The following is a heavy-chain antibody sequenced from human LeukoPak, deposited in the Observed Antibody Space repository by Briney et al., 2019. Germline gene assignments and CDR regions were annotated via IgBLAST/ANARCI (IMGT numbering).Heavy chain of an antibody. CDR1: GFTVTSNH. J-gene: IGHJ4*02. CDR3: ARDSSSYYFDY. D-gene: IGHD6-6*01. V-gene: IGHV3-66*01. CDR2: IYTGGTT. Sequence: GGSLRLSCAASGFTVTSNHMNWVRQAQGKGLEWVSIIYTGGTTHYADSLKDRFTISRDDSINTLYLQMNSLRAEDTAVYYCARDSSSYYFDYWGQGTLVTVSS.